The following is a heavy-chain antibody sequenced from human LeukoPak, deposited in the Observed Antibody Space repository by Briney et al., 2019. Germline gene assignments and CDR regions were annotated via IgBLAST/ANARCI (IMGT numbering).Heavy chain of an antibody. CDR3: ARGSVTRAFYYYYYMDV. V-gene: IGHV4-59*01. Sequence: PSETLSLTCTVSGGSISSYYWSWIRQPPGKGLEWIGYIYYSGSTNYNPSLKSRVTISVDTSKNQFSLKLSFVTAAGTAVYYCARGSVTRAFYYYYYMDVWGKGTTVTVSS. CDR1: GGSISSYY. J-gene: IGHJ6*03. CDR2: IYYSGST. D-gene: IGHD4-11*01.